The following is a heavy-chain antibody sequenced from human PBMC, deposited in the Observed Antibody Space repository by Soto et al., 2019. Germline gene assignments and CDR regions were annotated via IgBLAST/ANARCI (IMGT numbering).Heavy chain of an antibody. CDR3: ATDPPLAVAAPRYYYYGMDV. CDR2: IYYSGST. CDR1: GGSISSGDYY. V-gene: IGHV4-30-4*01. J-gene: IGHJ6*02. D-gene: IGHD6-19*01. Sequence: PSETLSLTCTVSGGSISSGDYYWSWIRQPPGKGLEWIGYIYYSGSTYYNPSLKSRVTISVDTSKNQFTLKLSSVTAADTAVYYCATDPPLAVAAPRYYYYGMDVWGQGTTVTVSS.